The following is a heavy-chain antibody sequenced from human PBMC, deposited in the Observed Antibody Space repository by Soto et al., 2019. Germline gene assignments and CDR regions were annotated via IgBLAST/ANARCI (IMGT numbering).Heavy chain of an antibody. CDR3: AHRRFDTRGYSPTAFDY. D-gene: IGHD3-22*01. CDR2: IYWDDDR. V-gene: IGHV2-5*02. Sequence: QITLKESGPTLVKPTQTLTLTCTFSGFSLSTSGVGVGWIRQPPGKALEWLALIYWDDDRRYSPSLRGRLTIPKDTSKTQVVLTMTNMDPVDTATYYGAHRRFDTRGYSPTAFDYWGQGTLVTVSS. J-gene: IGHJ4*02. CDR1: GFSLSTSGVG.